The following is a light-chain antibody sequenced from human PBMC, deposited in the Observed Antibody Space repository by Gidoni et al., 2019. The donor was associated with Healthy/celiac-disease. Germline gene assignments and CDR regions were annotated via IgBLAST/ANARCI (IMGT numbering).Light chain of an antibody. V-gene: IGKV1-39*01. Sequence: DIQMTQSPSSLSASVGDRVTITCRASQSISSYLNWYQQKPGKAPKLLIYAASRLQSGVPSRFSGSGSGTDFTLTISSLQPKDFATYYCQQSYSTPWTFGQETKVEIK. J-gene: IGKJ1*01. CDR3: QQSYSTPWT. CDR2: AAS. CDR1: QSISSY.